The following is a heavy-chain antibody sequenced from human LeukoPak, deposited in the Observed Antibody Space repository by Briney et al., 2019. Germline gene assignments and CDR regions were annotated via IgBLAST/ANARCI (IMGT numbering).Heavy chain of an antibody. CDR3: ARELSYYGSGNYYQGRGYYFDY. CDR2: ISPYNGNT. Sequence: GASVKVSCKASGYTFTTFGISWVRQAPGQGLEWMGWISPYNGNTNYAEKVQGRVTMTTDTYTRTVFMELGSLTSDDTAVYYCARELSYYGSGNYYQGRGYYFDYWGQGTLLTVSS. J-gene: IGHJ4*02. V-gene: IGHV1-18*01. CDR1: GYTFTTFG. D-gene: IGHD3-10*01.